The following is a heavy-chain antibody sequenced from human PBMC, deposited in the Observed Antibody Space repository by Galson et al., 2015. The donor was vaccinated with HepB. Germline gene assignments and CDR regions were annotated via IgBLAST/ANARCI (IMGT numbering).Heavy chain of an antibody. D-gene: IGHD2-2*01. CDR3: APRGGCSSTSCLKSWYYFDY. V-gene: IGHV1-2*02. CDR1: GYTFTGYY. J-gene: IGHJ4*02. CDR2: INPNSGGT. Sequence: SVKVSCKASGYTFTGYYMHWVRQAPGQGLEWMGWINPNSGGTNYAQKFQGRVTMTRDTSISTAYMELSRLRSDDTAVYYCAPRGGCSSTSCLKSWYYFDYWGQGTLVTVSS.